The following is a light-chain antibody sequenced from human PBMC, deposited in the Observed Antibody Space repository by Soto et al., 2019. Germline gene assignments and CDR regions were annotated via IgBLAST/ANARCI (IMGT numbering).Light chain of an antibody. CDR1: QDVRHY. V-gene: IGKV1-27*01. Sequence: DIQLTQSQYSLSASVGDRVTLTCRASQDVRHYLAWYQQKPGKVPKLLIYEASTLQSGVPSRFSGSGSGAVFTLTIRSLQPEDVATYYCQQFDSAPQTFGQGTKVDIK. CDR3: QQFDSAPQT. CDR2: EAS. J-gene: IGKJ1*01.